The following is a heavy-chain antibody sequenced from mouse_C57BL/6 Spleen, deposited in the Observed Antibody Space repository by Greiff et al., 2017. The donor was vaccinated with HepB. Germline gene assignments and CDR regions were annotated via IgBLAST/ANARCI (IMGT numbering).Heavy chain of an antibody. CDR2: INPYNGDT. J-gene: IGHJ2*01. CDR3: ARKLIYDGYFDY. V-gene: IGHV1-20*01. Sequence: VQLQQSGPELVKPGDSVKISCKASGYSFTGYFMNWVMQSHGKSLEWIGRINPYNGDTFYNQKFKGKATLTVDKSSSTAHMELRSLTSEDSAVYYCARKLIYDGYFDYWGQGTTLTVSS. D-gene: IGHD2-3*01. CDR1: GYSFTGYF.